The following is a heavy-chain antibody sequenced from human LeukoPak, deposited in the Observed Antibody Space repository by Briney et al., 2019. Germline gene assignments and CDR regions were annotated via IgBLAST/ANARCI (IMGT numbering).Heavy chain of an antibody. D-gene: IGHD3/OR15-3a*01. CDR1: GYTFPNFG. J-gene: IGHJ3*02. CDR3: ARVMDYRYAFDI. V-gene: IGHV1-18*01. CDR2: ISPNSGNT. Sequence: AAVKVSCEASGYTFPNFGITWVRHAPGQGLEWMGWISPNSGNTKSAQKFQGRVTMTTDTSTSTAYMELRSLRSDDTAVYYCARVMDYRYAFDIWGQGTMVTVSS.